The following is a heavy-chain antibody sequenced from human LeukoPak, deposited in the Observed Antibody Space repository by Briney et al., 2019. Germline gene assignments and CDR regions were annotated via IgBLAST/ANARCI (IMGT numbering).Heavy chain of an antibody. CDR2: INPNSGGT. J-gene: IGHJ4*02. CDR3: ARDPYLGSSWYE. D-gene: IGHD6-13*01. V-gene: IGHV1-2*02. Sequence: ASVKVSCKASGYTLTSYGISWVRQAPGQGLEWMGWINPNSGGTNYAQKFQGRVTMTRDTSISTAYMELSRLRSDDTAVYYCARDPYLGSSWYEWGQGTLVTVSS. CDR1: GYTLTSYG.